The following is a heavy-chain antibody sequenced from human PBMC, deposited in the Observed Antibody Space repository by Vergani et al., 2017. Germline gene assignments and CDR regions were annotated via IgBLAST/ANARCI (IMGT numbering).Heavy chain of an antibody. Sequence: QVQLVESGGGVVQPGGSLRLSCAASGFTFSSYGMHWVRQAPGKGLEWVAFIRYDGSNKYYADSVKGRFTISRDNSKNTLYLQMNSLRAEDTAVYYCAREYYGSGRGFDYWGQGTLVTVSS. J-gene: IGHJ4*02. V-gene: IGHV3-30*02. CDR3: AREYYGSGRGFDY. D-gene: IGHD3-10*01. CDR1: GFTFSSYG. CDR2: IRYDGSNK.